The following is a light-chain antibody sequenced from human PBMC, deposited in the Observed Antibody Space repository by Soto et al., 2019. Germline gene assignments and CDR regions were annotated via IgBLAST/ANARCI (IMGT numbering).Light chain of an antibody. J-gene: IGLJ2*01. CDR2: EVS. CDR1: RSDVGDYKY. Sequence: QSSLTQPASVSGSPGQSITISCTGTRSDVGDYKYVSWYQQHPGEGPKLMIYEVSNRPSGVSFRFSGSKSGNTASLTISGLQAEDEAHYYCSSYTSSNTVIFGGGTKVTVL. V-gene: IGLV2-14*01. CDR3: SSYTSSNTVI.